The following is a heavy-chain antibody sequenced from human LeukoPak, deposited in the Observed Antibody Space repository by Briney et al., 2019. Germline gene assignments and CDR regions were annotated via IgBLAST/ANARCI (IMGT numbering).Heavy chain of an antibody. D-gene: IGHD6-19*01. J-gene: IGHJ4*02. CDR3: ARRRAVPGFYYFDY. Sequence: ETLSLTCTVSGGSISSYYWTWLRQPPGKGLEWIRYIYYSGSTNYNPSLKSRVTISVDTSKNQFSLKLSSLTAADTAVYYCARRRAVPGFYYFDYWGQGTLVTVSS. CDR2: IYYSGST. V-gene: IGHV4-59*08. CDR1: GGSISSYY.